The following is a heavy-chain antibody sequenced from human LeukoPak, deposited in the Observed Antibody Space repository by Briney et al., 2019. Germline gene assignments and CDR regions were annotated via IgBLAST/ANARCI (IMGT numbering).Heavy chain of an antibody. CDR3: ARQNDFRLDY. D-gene: IGHD3-3*01. CDR1: GSPFSSYW. V-gene: IGHV5-51*01. Sequence: GGSLRISWKGSGSPFSSYWIGGVRQMPGKGLEWMGIIYPGDSDTRYSPSLQGQVTISVDTSIGTAYLQWSSLKASDTAIYYCARQNDFRLDYWGQGTLVTVSS. J-gene: IGHJ4*02. CDR2: IYPGDSDT.